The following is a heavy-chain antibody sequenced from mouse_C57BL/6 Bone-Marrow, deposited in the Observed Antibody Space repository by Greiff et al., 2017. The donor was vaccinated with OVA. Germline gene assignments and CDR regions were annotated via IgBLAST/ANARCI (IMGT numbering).Heavy chain of an antibody. V-gene: IGHV5-12*01. Sequence: EVQGVESGGGLVQPGGSLKLSCAASGFTFSDYYMYWVRQTPEKRLEWVAYISNGGGSTYYPDTVKGRFTISRDNAKNTLYLQMSRLKSEDTAMYYCARPSYYYGSSPYAMDYWGQGTSVTVSS. CDR3: ARPSYYYGSSPYAMDY. J-gene: IGHJ4*01. CDR2: ISNGGGST. D-gene: IGHD1-1*01. CDR1: GFTFSDYY.